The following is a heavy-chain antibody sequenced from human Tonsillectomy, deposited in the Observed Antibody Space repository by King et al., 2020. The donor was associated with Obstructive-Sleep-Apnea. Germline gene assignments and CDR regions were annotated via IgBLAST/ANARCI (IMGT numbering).Heavy chain of an antibody. CDR3: ATLLPTSRSFDY. D-gene: IGHD2-15*01. V-gene: IGHV1-24*01. CDR2: FDPEDGET. Sequence: QLVQSGAEVKKPGASVKVSCKVSGYTLTELSMHWVRQAPGKGLEWMGGFDPEDGETIYAQKFQGRGTMTEDTSTDTAYLELSRLRSEDTAVYYCATLLPTSRSFDYWGQGTLVTVSS. J-gene: IGHJ4*02. CDR1: GYTLTELS.